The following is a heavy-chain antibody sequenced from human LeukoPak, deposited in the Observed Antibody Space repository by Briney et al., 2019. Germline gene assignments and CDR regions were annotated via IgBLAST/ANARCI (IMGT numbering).Heavy chain of an antibody. CDR1: GLTLISYA. V-gene: IGHV3-30*04. J-gene: IGHJ4*02. CDR3: ARGGNIVVLPAAIVLDS. D-gene: IGHD2-2*01. Sequence: GRSLRLSCAASGLTLISYAMDWARPDAGKGLEWVAVISYDGSNKYYADSGKGRFTISRDNSKTTLNREISSLRAEDTAVYYCARGGNIVVLPAAIVLDSWGRRTPVTVSS. CDR2: ISYDGSNK.